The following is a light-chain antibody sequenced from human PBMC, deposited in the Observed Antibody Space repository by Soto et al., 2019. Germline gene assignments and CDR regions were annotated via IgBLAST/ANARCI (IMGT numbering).Light chain of an antibody. CDR1: QSISTW. CDR2: KAS. CDR3: QQYNTYPLT. Sequence: DIQMTQSPSTLSASVGDRVTITCRASQSISTWLAWYQQKPGKAPKLLLYKASNLEDGVPSRFSGSGSGTEFTITISSLQPDDFATYYCQQYNTYPLTFGGGTKVDIK. V-gene: IGKV1-5*03. J-gene: IGKJ4*01.